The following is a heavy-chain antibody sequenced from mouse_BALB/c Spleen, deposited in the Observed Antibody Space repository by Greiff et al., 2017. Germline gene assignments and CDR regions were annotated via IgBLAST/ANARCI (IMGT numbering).Heavy chain of an antibody. CDR1: GFTFSSYT. Sequence: EVQGVESGGGLVQPGGSLKLSCAASGFTFSSYTMSWVRQTPEKRLEWVAYISNGGGSTYYPDTVKGRFTISRDNAKNTLYLQMSSLKSEDTAMYYCARRGHYYAMDYWGQGTSVTVSS. CDR2: ISNGGGST. V-gene: IGHV5-12-2*01. CDR3: ARRGHYYAMDY. J-gene: IGHJ4*01.